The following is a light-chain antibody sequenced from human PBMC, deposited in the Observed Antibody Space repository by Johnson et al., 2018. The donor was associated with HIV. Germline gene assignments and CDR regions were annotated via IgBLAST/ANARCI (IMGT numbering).Light chain of an antibody. CDR3: GTWDNSLSAV. Sequence: QSVLTQPPSVSAAPRQKVTISCSGSSSNIGNNYVSWYQQLPGTAPRLLIYENDKRPSGIPDRFSGSKSGTSATLGITGLQTGDEADYYCGTWDNSLSAVFGTGTKVTVL. CDR1: SSNIGNNY. CDR2: END. J-gene: IGLJ1*01. V-gene: IGLV1-51*02.